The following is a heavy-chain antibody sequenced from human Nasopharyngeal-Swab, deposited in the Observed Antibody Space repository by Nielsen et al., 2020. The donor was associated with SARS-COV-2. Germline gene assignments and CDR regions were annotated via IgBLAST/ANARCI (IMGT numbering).Heavy chain of an antibody. CDR1: GYSFRSYG. Sequence: ASVKVSCKASGYSFRSYGINWVRQAPGQGPEYIGWISPKTGAPTYAQAFTGRFVISLDTSVSTTYLQISSLKADDTAVYYCARENQEYANIWIDYWGQGTQVTVSS. CDR3: ARENQEYANIWIDY. J-gene: IGHJ4*02. V-gene: IGHV7-4-1*02. CDR2: ISPKTGAP. D-gene: IGHD1-1*01.